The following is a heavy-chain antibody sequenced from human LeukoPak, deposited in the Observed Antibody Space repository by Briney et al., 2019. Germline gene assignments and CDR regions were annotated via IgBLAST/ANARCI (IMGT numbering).Heavy chain of an antibody. J-gene: IGHJ4*02. CDR1: GYTFSNYG. CDR3: ARTKSTTMIVVPDY. V-gene: IGHV1-18*01. D-gene: IGHD3-22*01. CDR2: ISGYNGNT. Sequence: ASVKVSCKASGYTFSNYGISWVRQAPGQGLEWMGWISGYNGNTNYAQKIQGRVTMTTDTSTRTAYMELRSLRSDDTAVYYCARTKSTTMIVVPDYWGQGTLVTVSS.